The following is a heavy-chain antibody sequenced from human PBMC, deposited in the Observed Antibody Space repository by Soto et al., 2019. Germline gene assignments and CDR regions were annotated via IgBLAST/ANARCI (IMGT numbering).Heavy chain of an antibody. CDR3: ARDDTAAMFPSAFDI. J-gene: IGHJ3*02. Sequence: ESGGGLVKPGGSLRLSCAASGFTFSSYSMNWVRQAPGKGLEWVSSISSSSSYIYYADSVKGRFTISRDNAKNSLYLQMNSLRAEDTAVYYCARDDTAAMFPSAFDIWGQGTMVTVSS. CDR1: GFTFSSYS. D-gene: IGHD2-2*01. V-gene: IGHV3-21*01. CDR2: ISSSSSYI.